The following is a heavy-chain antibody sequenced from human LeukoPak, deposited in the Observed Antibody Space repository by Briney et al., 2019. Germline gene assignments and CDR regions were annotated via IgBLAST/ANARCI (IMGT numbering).Heavy chain of an antibody. V-gene: IGHV3-7*01. J-gene: IGHJ4*02. Sequence: GSLRLSCAASGFTFSSYWMSWVRQAPGKGLEWVAQIKQDGSEKYCVDSVKGRFTVSRDNAKNSLYLQMNSLRAEDTAVYYCATHPGDYWFGYLQLWGQGTLVTVSS. CDR2: IKQDGSEK. D-gene: IGHD3-10*01. CDR3: ATHPGDYWFGYLQL. CDR1: GFTFSSYW.